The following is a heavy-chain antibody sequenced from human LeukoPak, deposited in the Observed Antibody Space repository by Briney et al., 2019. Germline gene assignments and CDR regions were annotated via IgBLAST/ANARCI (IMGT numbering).Heavy chain of an antibody. D-gene: IGHD3-3*01. J-gene: IGHJ3*02. V-gene: IGHV1-69*05. CDR2: IIPIFGTA. Sequence: SVKVSCKASGGTFSSYAISWVRQAPGQGLEWMGRIIPIFGTANYAQKFQGRVTITTDESTSTAYMELSSLRSEDAAVYYCASSSPRSITIFGVVISQRAFDIWGQGTMVTVSS. CDR3: ASSSPRSITIFGVVISQRAFDI. CDR1: GGTFSSYA.